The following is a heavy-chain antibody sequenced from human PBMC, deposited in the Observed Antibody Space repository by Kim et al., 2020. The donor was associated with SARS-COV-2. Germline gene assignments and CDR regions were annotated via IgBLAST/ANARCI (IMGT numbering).Heavy chain of an antibody. J-gene: IGHJ3*02. CDR2: INPNSGGT. V-gene: IGHV1-2*06. D-gene: IGHD2-8*02. Sequence: ASVKVSCKASGYTFTGYYMHWVRQAPGQGLEWMGRINPNSGGTNYAQKFQGRVTMTRDTSISTAYMELSRLRSDDTAVYYCAITLAVYAFDIWGKRTMVTVSS. CDR1: GYTFTGYY. CDR3: AITLAVYAFDI.